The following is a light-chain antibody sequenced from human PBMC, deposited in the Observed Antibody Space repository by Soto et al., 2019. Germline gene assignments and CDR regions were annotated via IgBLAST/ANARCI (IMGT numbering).Light chain of an antibody. J-gene: IGKJ1*01. CDR2: DTS. CDR1: QSVSSRY. V-gene: IGKV3-20*01. CDR3: QEYGSSRT. Sequence: EIVLTQSPGTLSLSPGERATLSCRASQSVSSRYLAWYQQKPGQAPRLLIYDTSSRATGIPDRFSGSGSGTDFTLIISRLEPEDFAVYYCQEYGSSRTFGQGTKVEIK.